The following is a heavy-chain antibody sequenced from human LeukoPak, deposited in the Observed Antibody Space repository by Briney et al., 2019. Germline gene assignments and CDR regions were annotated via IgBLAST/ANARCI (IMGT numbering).Heavy chain of an antibody. CDR3: AKDGSPFLPSGNWY. Sequence: PGGSLRLSCAVSGFTFSNYAMSWVRQAPGKGLEWVSGISGSGGSTFYADSVKGRFTISRDNSKNTLYLQMNSLRVEDTAIYYCAKDGSPFLPSGNWYWGQGTLVTVSS. V-gene: IGHV3-23*01. CDR2: ISGSGGST. CDR1: GFTFSNYA. J-gene: IGHJ4*02. D-gene: IGHD1-1*01.